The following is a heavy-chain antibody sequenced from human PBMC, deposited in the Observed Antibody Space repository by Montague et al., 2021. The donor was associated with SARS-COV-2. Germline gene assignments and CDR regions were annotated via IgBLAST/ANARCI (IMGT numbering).Heavy chain of an antibody. Sequence: SETLSLTCTVSGGSISNYYWSWIRQTPGKGLEWIGFIFHSGTTNYNPSLKSRVTISTDTSKNHFSLRLTSVTTTDTAVYCCARGPHSNTWYDPGDYWGQGILVTVSP. CDR2: IFHSGTT. V-gene: IGHV4-59*01. CDR1: GGSISNYY. D-gene: IGHD6-13*01. J-gene: IGHJ4*02. CDR3: ARGPHSNTWYDPGDY.